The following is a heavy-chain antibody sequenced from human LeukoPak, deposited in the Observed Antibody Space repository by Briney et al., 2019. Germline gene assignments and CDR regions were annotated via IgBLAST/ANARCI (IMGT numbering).Heavy chain of an antibody. J-gene: IGHJ4*02. CDR1: GFTFDDYG. D-gene: IGHD2-2*01. CDR2: INWNGGST. V-gene: IGHV3-20*04. CDR3: ARDLNQLPLYYFDY. Sequence: PGGSLRLSCAASGFTFDDYGMSWVRQAPGKGLEWVSGINWNGGSTGYADSVKGRFTISRDNAKNSLYLQMNSLRAEDTAVYYCARDLNQLPLYYFDYWGQGTLVTVSS.